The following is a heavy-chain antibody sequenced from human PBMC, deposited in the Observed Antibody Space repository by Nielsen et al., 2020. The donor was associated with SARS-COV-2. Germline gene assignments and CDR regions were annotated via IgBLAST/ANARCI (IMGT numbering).Heavy chain of an antibody. CDR3: ARVLASGWFGDYYYGMDV. V-gene: IGHV3-11*06. CDR1: GFTFSDYY. CDR2: ISSSSSYT. Sequence: GESLKISCAASGFTFSDYYMSWIRQAPGKGLEWVSYISSSSSYTNYADSVKGRFTISRDNAKNSLYLQMNSLRAEDTAVYYCARVLASGWFGDYYYGMDVWGQGTTVTVSS. D-gene: IGHD3-10*01. J-gene: IGHJ6*02.